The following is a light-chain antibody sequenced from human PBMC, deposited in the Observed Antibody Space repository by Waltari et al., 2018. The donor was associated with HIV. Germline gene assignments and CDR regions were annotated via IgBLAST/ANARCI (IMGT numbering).Light chain of an antibody. Sequence: QSALTQPPSASGSPGQSVAISCTGTSSDVGGYDHVSWYQQHPGKAPKLLSYSAKQRPAGVPDRFSGSKSGNTASLTVSGLQAEDEADYYCSSHAGSNYAFLFGTGTKGTVL. CDR1: SSDVGGYDH. CDR2: SAK. V-gene: IGLV2-8*01. J-gene: IGLJ1*01. CDR3: SSHAGSNYAFL.